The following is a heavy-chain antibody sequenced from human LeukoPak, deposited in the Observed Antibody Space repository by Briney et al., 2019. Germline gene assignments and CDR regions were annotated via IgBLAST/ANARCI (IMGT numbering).Heavy chain of an antibody. V-gene: IGHV4-34*01. CDR3: ARGRIWFGGGGNFDY. D-gene: IGHD3-10*01. Sequence: SETLSLTCAVYGGSFSGYYWSWIRQPPGKGLEWIGEINHSGSTNYNPSLKSRVTISVDTSKNQFSLKLSSVTAADTAVYYCARGRIWFGGGGNFDYWGQGTLVTVSS. J-gene: IGHJ4*02. CDR1: GGSFSGYY. CDR2: INHSGST.